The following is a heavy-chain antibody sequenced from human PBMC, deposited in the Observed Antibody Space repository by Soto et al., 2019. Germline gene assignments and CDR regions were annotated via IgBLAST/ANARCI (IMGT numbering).Heavy chain of an antibody. CDR1: GFTFSSYG. V-gene: IGHV3-30*18. D-gene: IGHD3-16*02. CDR3: AKDRMVDGSLSLDV. J-gene: IGHJ6*04. CDR2: ISYAGSNK. Sequence: QVQLVESGGGVVQPGRSLRLSCAASGFTFSSYGMHWVRQAPGKGLEWVAVISYAGSNKYYADSVKGRFTISRDNSKNTLYLQMNGLRAEDTAVYYCAKDRMVDGSLSLDVWGKGTTVTVSS.